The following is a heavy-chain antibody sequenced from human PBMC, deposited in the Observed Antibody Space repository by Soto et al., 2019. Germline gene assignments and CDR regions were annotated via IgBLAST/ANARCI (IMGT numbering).Heavy chain of an antibody. V-gene: IGHV1-58*01. Sequence: QMQLVQSGPEVKKPGTSVKVSCKASGFTFTRSAVQWVRQARGQRPEWIGWIVVGSGNTNYAQKFQERVTITRDMSTSTAYMELSSLRSEDTAVYYCAVFATTGDAFDVWGQGTMVTVSS. D-gene: IGHD4-17*01. CDR1: GFTFTRSA. J-gene: IGHJ3*01. CDR2: IVVGSGNT. CDR3: AVFATTGDAFDV.